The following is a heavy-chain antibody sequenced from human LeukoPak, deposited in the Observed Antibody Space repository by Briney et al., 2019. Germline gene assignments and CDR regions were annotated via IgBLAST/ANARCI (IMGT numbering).Heavy chain of an antibody. D-gene: IGHD3-22*01. V-gene: IGHV1-2*06. Sequence: GASAKVSCKASGYTFTGYYMQWVRQAPGQGLEWMGRINPNGGATNYAQKFQGRVTMTRDTSISTAYMELSRLRSDDTAVYYCARGEDYYDNSGYIDYWGQGTLVTVSS. CDR2: INPNGGAT. CDR1: GYTFTGYY. J-gene: IGHJ4*02. CDR3: ARGEDYYDNSGYIDY.